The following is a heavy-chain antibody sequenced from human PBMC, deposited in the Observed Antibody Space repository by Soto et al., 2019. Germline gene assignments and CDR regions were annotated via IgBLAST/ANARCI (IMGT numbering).Heavy chain of an antibody. V-gene: IGHV3-30-3*01. CDR3: ARDSFASSWSYFDC. CDR1: GFTFSNYA. J-gene: IGHJ4*02. D-gene: IGHD6-13*01. Sequence: QVQLVESGGGVVQPGRSLRLSCAASGFTFSNYALHWVRQAPGKGLEWVAVISDDGSNKYYADSVKGRFTIARDNSKNTLYLQMNSLRAEDTAMYYCARDSFASSWSYFDCWGKGTPVTVYS. CDR2: ISDDGSNK.